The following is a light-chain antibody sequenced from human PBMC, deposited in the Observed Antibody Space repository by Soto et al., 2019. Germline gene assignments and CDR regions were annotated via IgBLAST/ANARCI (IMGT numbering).Light chain of an antibody. J-gene: IGLJ1*01. V-gene: IGLV1-51*01. CDR3: GAWDGGLSAFV. CDR2: DNN. Sequence: QSVLTQPPSVSAAPGRTVTISCSGSSSNIGNSFVSWYQQLPGTAPRILIYDNNERPSGIPDRFSGSKSGTSATLGITGLPTGDEADYYCGAWDGGLSAFVFGTVTKLTVL. CDR1: SSNIGNSF.